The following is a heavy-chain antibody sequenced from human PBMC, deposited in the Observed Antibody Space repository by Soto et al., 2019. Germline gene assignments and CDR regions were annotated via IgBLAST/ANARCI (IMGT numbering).Heavy chain of an antibody. CDR3: TKGDPSGYFDPSAGYSTPDH. CDR1: GFVFKDFA. V-gene: IGHV3-23*01. Sequence: EVQLFESGGGLVEPGESLRLSCAASGFVFKDFAMSWVRQAPGKGLEWVSTITTSDDITYSADSVRGRFTISRDNSANIRFLRMLSLRGDDTATYYCTKGDPSGYFDPSAGYSTPDHWGQGALVTVSS. D-gene: IGHD2-15*01. J-gene: IGHJ5*02. CDR2: ITTSDDIT.